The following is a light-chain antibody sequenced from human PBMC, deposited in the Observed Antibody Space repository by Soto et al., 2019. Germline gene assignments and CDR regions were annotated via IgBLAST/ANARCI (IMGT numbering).Light chain of an antibody. CDR1: QSISSGF. V-gene: IGKV3-20*01. CDR3: QQNSWSPRT. CDR2: GAS. J-gene: IGKJ1*01. Sequence: EIVLSQSPGTLSLSPGEGATLYCRASQSISSGFLAWYQQKRGQAPRLLIHGASNRATGIPDRFSGSGSGTDFPLTITMQEHEFFAVYYYQQNSWSPRTFGQGTKVDIK.